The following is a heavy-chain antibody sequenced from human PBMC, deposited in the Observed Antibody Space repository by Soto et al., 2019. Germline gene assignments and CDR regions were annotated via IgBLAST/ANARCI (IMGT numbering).Heavy chain of an antibody. CDR2: TYHSGST. J-gene: IGHJ4*02. V-gene: IGHV4-4*02. D-gene: IGHD5-18*01. Sequence: SETLSLTCAVSGGSISSSNWWSWVRQPPGKGLEWIGETYHSGSTNYNPSLKSRVTISVDKSKNQFSLKLSSVTAAGTAVYYCAKKNSYHSEGFDYWGQGTLVTVSS. CDR3: AKKNSYHSEGFDY. CDR1: GGSISSSNW.